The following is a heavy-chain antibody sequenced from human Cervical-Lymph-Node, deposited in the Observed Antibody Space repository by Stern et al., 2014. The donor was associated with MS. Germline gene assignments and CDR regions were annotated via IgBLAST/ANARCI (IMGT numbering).Heavy chain of an antibody. V-gene: IGHV3-9*01. D-gene: IGHD1-26*01. CDR2: ISWNSGSI. CDR3: AKRAYSGGLDY. CDR1: GFTFDDYA. J-gene: IGHJ4*02. Sequence: VQLVESGGGLVQPGRSLRLSCAASGFTFDDYAMHWVRQAPGKGLEWVSGISWNSGSIGYADSVKGRFTISRDNAKNSLYLQMNSLRAEDTALYYCAKRAYSGGLDYWGQGTLVTVSS.